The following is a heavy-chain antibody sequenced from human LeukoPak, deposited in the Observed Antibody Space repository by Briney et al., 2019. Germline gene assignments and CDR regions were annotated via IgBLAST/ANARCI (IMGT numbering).Heavy chain of an antibody. J-gene: IGHJ4*02. CDR1: GFTFVTYW. Sequence: PGGSLRLSCEVSGFTFVTYWMSGVRQAPGKGLEWVAVISYDGSNKYYADSVKGRFTISRDNSKNTLYLQMNSLRAEDTAVYYCARTNYDFWSGYCDYWGQGTLVTVSS. CDR3: ARTNYDFWSGYCDY. CDR2: ISYDGSNK. V-gene: IGHV3-30-3*01. D-gene: IGHD3-3*01.